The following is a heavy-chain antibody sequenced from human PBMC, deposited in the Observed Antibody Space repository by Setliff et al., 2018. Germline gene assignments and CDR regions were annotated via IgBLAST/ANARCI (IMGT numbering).Heavy chain of an antibody. Sequence: SETLSLTCAVSGYSISSGYYWGWIRQPPGKGLEWLAYIQYDGSVQYYADSAKGRFTISRDNSKNTLFLQISSLRSDDTGVYFCAKDFAGHFYGSGAYRNYGVDVWGQGTTVTVSS. CDR2: IQYDGSV. CDR1: GYSISSGYY. CDR3: AKDFAGHFYGSGAYRNYGVDV. V-gene: IGHV4-38-2*01. J-gene: IGHJ6*02. D-gene: IGHD3-10*01.